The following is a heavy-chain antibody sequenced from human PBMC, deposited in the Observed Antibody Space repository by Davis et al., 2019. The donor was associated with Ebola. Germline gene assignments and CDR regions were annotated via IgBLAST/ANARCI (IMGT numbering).Heavy chain of an antibody. J-gene: IGHJ6*02. CDR1: GGSFSGYY. CDR2: INHSGST. V-gene: IGHV4-34*01. D-gene: IGHD3-10*01. CDR3: ARGFMYYGSGSYRYYYYYYGMDV. Sequence: MPSETLSLTCAVYGGSFSGYYWSWIRQPPGKGLEWIGEINHSGSTNYNPSLKSRVTISVDTSKNQFSLKLSSVTAADTAVYYCARGFMYYGSGSYRYYYYYYGMDVWGQGTTVTVSS.